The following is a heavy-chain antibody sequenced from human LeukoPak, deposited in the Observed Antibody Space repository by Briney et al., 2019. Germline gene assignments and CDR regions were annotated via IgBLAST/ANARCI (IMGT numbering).Heavy chain of an antibody. V-gene: IGHV3-23*01. J-gene: IGHJ4*02. CDR2: IGGSGFTT. CDR1: GFTFGASP. CDR3: ARLDSYGSXFDY. Sequence: GGSLRLSCTGSGFTFGASPMTWVRQAPGKGLEWVATIGGSGFTTYYADSVKGRFTISRDNSKNNLYLQMNSLRAEDTAVYYCARLDSYGSXFDYWGQGTLVTVS. D-gene: IGHD5-18*01.